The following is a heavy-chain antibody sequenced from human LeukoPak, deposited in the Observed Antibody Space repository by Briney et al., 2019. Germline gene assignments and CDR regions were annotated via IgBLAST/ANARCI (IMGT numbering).Heavy chain of an antibody. J-gene: IGHJ4*02. V-gene: IGHV1-8*01. CDR3: VRGLLHPPDV. CDR1: GYTFITHD. CDR2: MSPNTGAT. Sequence: ASVKVSCNASGYTFITHDINWVRQAPGQGMEWMGWMSPNTGATGYAHKFRDRVTRSSNTSDSTAYLELDRLTFDDTAVYFCVRGLLHPPDVCGQGTLVTVSS.